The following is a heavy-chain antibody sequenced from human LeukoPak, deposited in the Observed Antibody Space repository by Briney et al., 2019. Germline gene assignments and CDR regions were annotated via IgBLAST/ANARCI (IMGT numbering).Heavy chain of an antibody. Sequence: ASVKVSCTASGYTFTSFVINWVRQAPGQGPEWMGWINTITGNPTYAQGFTGRFVFSLDTSVSTAYLQINSLKADDTAVYYCARDQDFRSGQHRRDFDYWGQGTLVTVSS. J-gene: IGHJ4*02. D-gene: IGHD3-3*01. CDR3: ARDQDFRSGQHRRDFDY. CDR2: INTITGNP. CDR1: GYTFTSFV. V-gene: IGHV7-4-1*02.